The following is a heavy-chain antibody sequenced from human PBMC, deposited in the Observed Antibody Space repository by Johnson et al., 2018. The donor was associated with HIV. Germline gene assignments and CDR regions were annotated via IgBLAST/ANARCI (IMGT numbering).Heavy chain of an antibody. V-gene: IGHV3-30*04. D-gene: IGHD1-26*01. J-gene: IGHJ3*02. CDR1: GFPFRSYA. CDR2: ISYDGSNR. CDR3: ARAVGGSYHDAFDS. Sequence: QVQLVESGGGVVQPGRSLRLSCAASGFPFRSYAMHWVRQAPGTGLEWVAVISYDGSNRYYTESVKGRFTISRDNAKNTLYLQMNSLRAEDTALYYCARAVGGSYHDAFDSWGQGTMVTVSS.